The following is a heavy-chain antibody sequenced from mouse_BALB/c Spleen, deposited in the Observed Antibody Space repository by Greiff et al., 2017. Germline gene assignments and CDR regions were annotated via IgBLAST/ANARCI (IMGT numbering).Heavy chain of an antibody. J-gene: IGHJ2*01. V-gene: IGHV1-39*01. CDR3: AIPFYYGSSCVFDY. CDR2: IDPYYGGT. D-gene: IGHD1-1*01. CDR1: GYSFTGYN. Sequence: EVQLQESGPELEKPGASVKISCKASGYSFTGYNMNWVKQSNGKSLEWIGNIDPYYGGTSYNQKFKGKATLTVDKSSSTAYMQLKSLTSEDSAVYYCAIPFYYGSSCVFDYWGQGTTLTVSS.